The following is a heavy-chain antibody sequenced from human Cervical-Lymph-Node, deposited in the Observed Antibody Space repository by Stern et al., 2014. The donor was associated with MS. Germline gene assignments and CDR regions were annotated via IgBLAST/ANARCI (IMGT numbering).Heavy chain of an antibody. CDR2: INYRGNN. D-gene: IGHD3-9*01. Sequence: QVQLQKSGPGLVKPSETLSLTCTVSADSIRNSYWNWRRQPPGQGPEWVGYINYRGNNNYNPPLQSRGTPQFDTSKSEVFLKLAPVTAADTAVYYCARDRGYDTLPGYGETGAFDPWAREPWSPSPQ. CDR3: ARDRGYDTLPGYGETGAFDP. CDR1: ADSIRNSY. J-gene: IGHJ5*02. V-gene: IGHV4-59*01.